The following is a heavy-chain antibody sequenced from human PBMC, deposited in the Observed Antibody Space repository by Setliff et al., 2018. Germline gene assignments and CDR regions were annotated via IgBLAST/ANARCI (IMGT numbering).Heavy chain of an antibody. D-gene: IGHD3-3*01. CDR1: GGSFSGYY. CDR2: INHSGST. V-gene: IGHV4-34*01. Sequence: SETLSLTCAVYGGSFSGYYWSWIRQPPGKGLEWIGEINHSGSTNYNPSLKSRVTISVDTSKNQFSLKLSSVTAADTAVYYCARGITGNYNFWSGYYNYYYYYMDVWGRGTTVTVSS. J-gene: IGHJ6*03. CDR3: ARGITGNYNFWSGYYNYYYYYMDV.